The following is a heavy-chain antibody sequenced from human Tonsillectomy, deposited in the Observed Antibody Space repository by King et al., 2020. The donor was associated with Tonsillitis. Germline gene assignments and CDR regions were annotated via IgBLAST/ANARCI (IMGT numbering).Heavy chain of an antibody. CDR1: GFTFSDYW. CDR3: VRDQVSA. Sequence: VQLVESGGGLVQPGGSLRLSCVASGFTFSDYWMHWVRQAPGKGPVWVSRIKTDGSSTTYADSVKGRFNISRDNAKNTLYLQMNSRRAEDTAVYYCVRDQVSAWGQGTKVTVSS. J-gene: IGHJ3*01. CDR2: IKTDGSST. D-gene: IGHD1-14*01. V-gene: IGHV3-74*03.